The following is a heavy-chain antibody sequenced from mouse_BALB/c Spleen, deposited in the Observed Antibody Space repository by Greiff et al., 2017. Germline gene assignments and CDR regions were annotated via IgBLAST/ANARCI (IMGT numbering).Heavy chain of an antibody. D-gene: IGHD2-3*01. CDR1: GDSITSGY. CDR2: ISYSGST. J-gene: IGHJ4*01. V-gene: IGHV3-8*02. CDR3: ARYRGVIYDGYYEGDYYAMDY. Sequence: EVKLQESGPSLVKPSQTLSLTCSVTGDSITSGYWNWIRKFPGNKLEYMGYISYSGSTYYNPPLKSRISITRDTSKNQYYLQLNSVTTEDTATYYCARYRGVIYDGYYEGDYYAMDYWGQGTSVTVSS.